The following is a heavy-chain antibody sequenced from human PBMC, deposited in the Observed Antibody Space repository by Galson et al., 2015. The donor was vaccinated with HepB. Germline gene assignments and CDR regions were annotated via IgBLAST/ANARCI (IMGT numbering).Heavy chain of an antibody. V-gene: IGHV1-18*04. CDR1: GNTLRNYG. D-gene: IGHD6-19*01. J-gene: IGHJ4*02. Sequence: SVKVSCKASGNTLRNYGISWVRQAPGQGLEWMGWISLDSGNTNYAQKFQGRVTVTTGTSTTTANMELRSLRSDDTAVYYCATNGYSSGWHPLVNWGQGVLVTVSS. CDR3: ATNGYSSGWHPLVN. CDR2: ISLDSGNT.